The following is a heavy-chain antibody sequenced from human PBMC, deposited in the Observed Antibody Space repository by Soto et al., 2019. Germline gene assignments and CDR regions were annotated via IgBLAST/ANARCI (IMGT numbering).Heavy chain of an antibody. CDR1: GYSITSGFY. D-gene: IGHD3-3*01. Sequence: SETLSLTCGVSGYSITSGFYWGWVRQSPGKGLEWIGYIYYSASTNYNPSLKSRFTISVDTSKNQFSLKLSSVTAADTAVYYCAREKAYYDFWSGYWSVSWFDPWGQGTLVTVSS. J-gene: IGHJ5*02. CDR3: AREKAYYDFWSGYWSVSWFDP. V-gene: IGHV4-38-2*02. CDR2: IYYSAST.